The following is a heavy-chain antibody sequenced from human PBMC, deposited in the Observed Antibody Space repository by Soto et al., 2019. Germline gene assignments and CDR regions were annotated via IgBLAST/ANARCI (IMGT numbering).Heavy chain of an antibody. CDR3: ARDLLAAYSHSGMIDY. D-gene: IGHD3-10*01. CDR1: GYTFTGYY. CDR2: INPNTGDT. J-gene: IGHJ4*02. V-gene: IGHV1-2*02. Sequence: ASVKVSCKASGYTFTGYYLHWVRQAPGQGLEWMGWINPNTGDTYYAQKLQGRFTISRDNSKDTVYLQMSSLTGNDTAVYYCARDLLAAYSHSGMIDYWGQGSLVTVSS.